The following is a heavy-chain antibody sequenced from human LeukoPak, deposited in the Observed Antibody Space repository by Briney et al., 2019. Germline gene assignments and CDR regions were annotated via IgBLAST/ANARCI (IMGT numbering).Heavy chain of an antibody. CDR3: AIYHSATFRPRSYYSAN. D-gene: IGHD3-10*01. Sequence: SETLSLTCTVSGGSISSYYWSWIRQSPGKGLECIGYIHYTGSTNYNPSLKSRVTISVDTFKNQFSLKLSSVTAADTAVYYCAIYHSATFRPRSYYSANWGQGALVTVSS. CDR2: IHYTGST. V-gene: IGHV4-59*08. J-gene: IGHJ4*02. CDR1: GGSISSYY.